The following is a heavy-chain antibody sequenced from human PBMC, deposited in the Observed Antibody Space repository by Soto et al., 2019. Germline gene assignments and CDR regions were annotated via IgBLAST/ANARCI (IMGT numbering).Heavy chain of an antibody. Sequence: EVQLVESGGGLVQPGGSLRLSCAASGFTVSNNYITWVRQAPGKGLEWVSVIYSGGSIYYADSVKGRFTISRDNSQNTVYLQMNSLRVEDTAVYYCARGRYSSTWFDYWGQGILVTVSS. CDR1: GFTVSNNY. CDR2: IYSGGSI. V-gene: IGHV3-66*01. J-gene: IGHJ4*02. D-gene: IGHD6-13*01. CDR3: ARGRYSSTWFDY.